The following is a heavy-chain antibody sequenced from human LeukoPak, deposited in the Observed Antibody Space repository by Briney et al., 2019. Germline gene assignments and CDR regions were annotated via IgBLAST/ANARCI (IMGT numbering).Heavy chain of an antibody. J-gene: IGHJ4*02. V-gene: IGHV3-48*01. CDR3: AREHTPCGGGCTAAY. Sequence: GGSLRLSCAASGFTFSSYGLNWVRQAPGEGLEWVSYVSPSSTTIYYADSVKGRFTISRDNAKNSLYLQMNSLRAEDTAVYYCAREHTPCGGGCTAAYWGQGTLVTVSS. CDR1: GFTFSSYG. CDR2: VSPSSTTI. D-gene: IGHD2-21*02.